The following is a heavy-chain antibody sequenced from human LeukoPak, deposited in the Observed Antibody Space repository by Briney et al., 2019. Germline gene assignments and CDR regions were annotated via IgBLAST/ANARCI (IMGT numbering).Heavy chain of an antibody. J-gene: IGHJ5*02. V-gene: IGHV4-38-2*02. CDR3: ARFLYDFWSGYYGGGNWFDP. CDR1: GYSISSGYY. Sequence: EPSETLSLTCTVSGYSISSGYYWGWIRQPPGKGLEWIGSIYHSGSTYYNPSLKSRVTISVDTSKNQFSLKLSSVTAADTAVYYCARFLYDFWSGYYGGGNWFDPWGQGTLVTVSS. D-gene: IGHD3-3*01. CDR2: IYHSGST.